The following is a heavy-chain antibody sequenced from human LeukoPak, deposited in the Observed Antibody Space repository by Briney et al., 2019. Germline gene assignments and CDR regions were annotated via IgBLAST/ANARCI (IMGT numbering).Heavy chain of an antibody. CDR2: ISSSSSYI. V-gene: IGHV3-21*01. Sequence: GGSLRLSCAVSGLTFSNFKMNWVRQAPGKGLEWVSSISSSSSYIYYADSVKGRFTISRDNAKNSLYLQMNSLRAEDTAVYYCASGTLLWFGELSHGGWFDPWGQGTLVTVSS. CDR3: ASGTLLWFGELSHGGWFDP. D-gene: IGHD3-10*01. J-gene: IGHJ5*02. CDR1: GLTFSNFK.